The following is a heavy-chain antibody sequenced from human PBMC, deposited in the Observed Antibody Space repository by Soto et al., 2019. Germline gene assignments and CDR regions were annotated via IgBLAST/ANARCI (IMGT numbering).Heavy chain of an antibody. J-gene: IGHJ4*02. V-gene: IGHV3-74*01. CDR2: INSDGSTT. D-gene: IGHD6-13*01. CDR1: GFTFSSYW. CDR3: ARVVAAGTSFDY. Sequence: GGSLRLSCAASGFTFSSYWVHWVRQAPGKGLVWVSRINSDGSTTTYADSVKGRFTISRDNAENTLYLQMNSLRAEDTAVYYCARVVAAGTSFDYWGLGTLVTVSS.